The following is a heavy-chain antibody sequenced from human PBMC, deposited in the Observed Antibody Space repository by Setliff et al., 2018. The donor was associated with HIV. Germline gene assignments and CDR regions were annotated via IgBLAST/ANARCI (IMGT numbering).Heavy chain of an antibody. CDR2: INQYGSEK. J-gene: IGHJ6*02. D-gene: IGHD3-22*01. CDR1: GFPFSSYY. Sequence: GGSLRLSCAVSGFPFSSYYMGWVRQSAGKGLEWLANINQYGSEKKYVDSVKGRFILSRDNAKNSLYLQMNSLRAADTAVYYCARRKYYYDSTAYFHYKYYGLDVWGQGTTVTVSS. V-gene: IGHV3-7*01. CDR3: ARRKYYYDSTAYFHYKYYGLDV.